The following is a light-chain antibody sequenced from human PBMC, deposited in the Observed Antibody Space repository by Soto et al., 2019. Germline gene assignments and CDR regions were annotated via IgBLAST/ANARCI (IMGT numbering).Light chain of an antibody. CDR3: SSYTSSSTPVV. Sequence: QSALTQPASVSGSPGQSITISCTGSDSDVGAYNYVSWYQQHPGKAPKLLIFEVTTRPSGVSDRFSGSKSGNTASLTISSLQAEDEADYYCSSYTSSSTPVVFGGGTKVTVL. CDR1: DSDVGAYNY. J-gene: IGLJ2*01. CDR2: EVT. V-gene: IGLV2-14*01.